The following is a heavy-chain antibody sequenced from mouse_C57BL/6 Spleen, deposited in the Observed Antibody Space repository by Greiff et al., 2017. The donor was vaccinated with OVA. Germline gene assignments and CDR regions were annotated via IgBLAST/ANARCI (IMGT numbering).Heavy chain of an antibody. CDR1: GFNIKDYY. CDR3: ARDYYYGSSPQAMDY. D-gene: IGHD1-1*01. Sequence: VHVKQSGAELVKPGASVKLSCTASGFNIKDYYMHWVKQRTEQGLEWIGRIDPEDGETKYAPKFQGKATITADTSSNTAYLQLSSLTSEDTAVYYCARDYYYGSSPQAMDYWGQGTSVTVSS. J-gene: IGHJ4*01. CDR2: IDPEDGET. V-gene: IGHV14-2*01.